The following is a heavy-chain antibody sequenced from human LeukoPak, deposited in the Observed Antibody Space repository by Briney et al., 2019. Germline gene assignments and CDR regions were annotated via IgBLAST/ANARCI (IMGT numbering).Heavy chain of an antibody. CDR1: GGSFSGYY. V-gene: IGHV4-34*01. CDR2: INHSGST. D-gene: IGHD3-22*01. Sequence: PSETLSLTCAVYGGSFSGYYWSWIRQPPGKGLEWIGEINHSGSTNYNPSLKSRVTISVDTSKNQFSLKLTSVTAADTAVYYCAREREYYYDSSAGFDYWGQGTLVTVSS. J-gene: IGHJ4*02. CDR3: AREREYYYDSSAGFDY.